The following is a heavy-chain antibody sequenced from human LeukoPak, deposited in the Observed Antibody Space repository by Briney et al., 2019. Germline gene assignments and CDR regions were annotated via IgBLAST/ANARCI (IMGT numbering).Heavy chain of an antibody. V-gene: IGHV1-69*04. Sequence: GASEKVSCKASGGTFSRYAISWVRQAPGQGLEWMGRIIPIFGIAQYAQKFQGRVTVTADKSTSTAYMELSSLRSEDTAVYYCARGGDCSSTSCYSLWFDPWGQGTLVTVSS. D-gene: IGHD2-2*01. J-gene: IGHJ5*02. CDR3: ARGGDCSSTSCYSLWFDP. CDR1: GGTFSRYA. CDR2: IIPIFGIA.